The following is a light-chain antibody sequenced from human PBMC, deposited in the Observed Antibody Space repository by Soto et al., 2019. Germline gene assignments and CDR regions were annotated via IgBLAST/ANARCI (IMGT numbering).Light chain of an antibody. CDR3: QQRSNWPRT. J-gene: IGKJ1*01. CDR2: DAS. V-gene: IGKV3-11*01. Sequence: EIVMTQSPATLSVSPGERATLCCRASQSVSSYLAWYQQKPGQAPRLLIYDASNRATGIPARFSGSGSGTDFTLTISSLEPEDFAVYYCQQRSNWPRTFGQGTKVDI. CDR1: QSVSSY.